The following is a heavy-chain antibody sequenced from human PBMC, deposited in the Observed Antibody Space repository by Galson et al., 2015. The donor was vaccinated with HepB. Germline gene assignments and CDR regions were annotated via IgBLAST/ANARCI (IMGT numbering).Heavy chain of an antibody. CDR1: GFTFSSYA. J-gene: IGHJ4*02. V-gene: IGHV3-23*01. CDR2: ISGSGGST. Sequence: SLRLSCAASGFTFSSYAMSWVRQAPGKGLEWVSAISGSGGSTYYADSVKGRFTISRDNSKNTLYLQMNSLRAEDTAVYYCAKVGRNIVVVVAATLGGGVDYWGQGTLVTVSS. CDR3: AKVGRNIVVVVAATLGGGVDY. D-gene: IGHD2-15*01.